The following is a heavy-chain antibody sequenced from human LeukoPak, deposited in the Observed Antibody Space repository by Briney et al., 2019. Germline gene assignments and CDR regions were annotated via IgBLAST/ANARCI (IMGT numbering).Heavy chain of an antibody. V-gene: IGHV4-4*07. Sequence: SETLSLTCTVSGGSISSYYWTWIRQPAGKGLEWIGRIYTSENTNYNPSLKSRVTMSVNMSKNQFSLKLSSVTAADTAVYYCARDRYFSVAGTWWYFDLWGRGTLVTVSS. D-gene: IGHD6-19*01. CDR3: ARDRYFSVAGTWWYFDL. CDR1: GGSISSYY. J-gene: IGHJ2*01. CDR2: IYTSENT.